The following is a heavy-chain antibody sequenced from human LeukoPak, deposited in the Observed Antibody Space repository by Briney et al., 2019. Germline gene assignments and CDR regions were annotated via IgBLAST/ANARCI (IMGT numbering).Heavy chain of an antibody. V-gene: IGHV1-8*02. J-gene: IGHJ5*02. Sequence: ASVKVSCKASGGTFSSYAISWVRQATGQGLEWMGWMNPNSGNTGYAQKFQGRVTMTRNTSISTAYMELSSLRSEDTAVYYCASLVPLGTAIPWGQGTLVTVSS. CDR2: MNPNSGNT. CDR1: GGTFSSYA. CDR3: ASLVPLGTAIP. D-gene: IGHD5-18*01.